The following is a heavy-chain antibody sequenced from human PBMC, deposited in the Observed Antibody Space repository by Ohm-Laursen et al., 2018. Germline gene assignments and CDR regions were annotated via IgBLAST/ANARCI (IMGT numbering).Heavy chain of an antibody. CDR3: AKGSSSSAWFDFDY. CDR2: IWYDGSNK. V-gene: IGHV3-33*06. J-gene: IGHJ4*02. CDR1: GFTFSSYG. Sequence: SLRLSCAASGFTFSSYGMHWVRQTPDKGLEWVAVIWYDGSNKYYADSVKGRFTFSRDNSKNTLYLQMNSLRAEDTAIYYCAKGSSSSAWFDFDYWGQGTLVTVSS. D-gene: IGHD6-13*01.